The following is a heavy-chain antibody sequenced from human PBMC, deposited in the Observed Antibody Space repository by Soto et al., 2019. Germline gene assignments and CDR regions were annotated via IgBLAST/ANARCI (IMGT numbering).Heavy chain of an antibody. CDR1: GFTFSSYA. CDR2: ISGSGGST. CDR3: AKDLADGLGYYYGMDV. Sequence: GGSLRLSCAASGFTFSSYAMSWVRQAPGKGLEWVSAISGSGGSTYYADSVKGRFTISRDNSKNTLYLQMNSLRAEDTAVYYCAKDLADGLGYYYGMDVWGQGTTVTVSS. D-gene: IGHD6-25*01. V-gene: IGHV3-23*01. J-gene: IGHJ6*02.